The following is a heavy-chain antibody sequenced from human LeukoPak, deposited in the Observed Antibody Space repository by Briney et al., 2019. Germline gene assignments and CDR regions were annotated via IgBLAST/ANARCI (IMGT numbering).Heavy chain of an antibody. D-gene: IGHD3-22*01. Sequence: ASVKVSCKASVYTFTGYYMHWVRQAPGQGLEWMGWINPNSGGTNYAQEFQGRVTMTRDTSISTAYMELSRLRSDDTAVYYCAREKTYYYDSSGYYWDYWGQGTLVTVSS. CDR2: INPNSGGT. CDR3: AREKTYYYDSSGYYWDY. V-gene: IGHV1-2*02. CDR1: VYTFTGYY. J-gene: IGHJ4*02.